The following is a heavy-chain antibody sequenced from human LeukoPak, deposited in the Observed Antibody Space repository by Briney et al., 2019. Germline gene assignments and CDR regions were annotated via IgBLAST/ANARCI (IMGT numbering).Heavy chain of an antibody. CDR3: AKQRRRGYYYYMDV. V-gene: IGHV3-30*02. CDR1: GFTSSSYG. CDR2: IRYDGSNK. Sequence: GGSLRLSCAASGFTSSSYGMHWVRQAPGKGLEWVAFIRYDGSNKYYADSVKGRFTISRDNSKSTLYLQMNSLRAEDTAVYYCAKQRRRGYYYYMDVWGKGTTVTVSS. J-gene: IGHJ6*03. D-gene: IGHD3-10*01.